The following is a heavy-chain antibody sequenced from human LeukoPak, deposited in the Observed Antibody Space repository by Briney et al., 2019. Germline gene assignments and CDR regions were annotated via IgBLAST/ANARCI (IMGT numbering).Heavy chain of an antibody. CDR3: ARNELQQHIDH. CDR1: GGSISSGGYY. V-gene: IGHV4-31*03. Sequence: PSQTLSLTCTVSGGSISSGGYYWSWIRQHPGKTLEWIGYIYYSGSTYYNPSLKSRVSIAMDTSKNQLSLKLSSVTAADTAVYYCARNELQQHIDHWGQGTLVTVSS. J-gene: IGHJ4*02. CDR2: IYYSGST. D-gene: IGHD1/OR15-1a*01.